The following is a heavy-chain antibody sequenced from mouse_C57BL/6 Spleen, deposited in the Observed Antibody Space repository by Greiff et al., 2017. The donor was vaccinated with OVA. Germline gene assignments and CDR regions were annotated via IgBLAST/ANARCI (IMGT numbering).Heavy chain of an antibody. CDR1: GYTFTSYW. V-gene: IGHV1-50*01. J-gene: IGHJ2*01. CDR3: ARNYGSSIADY. D-gene: IGHD1-1*01. Sequence: QVQLQQPGAELVKPGASVKLSCKASGYTFTSYWMQWVKQRPGQGLEWIGEIDPSDSYTNYNQKFKGKATLTVDTSSSTAYMQLSSLTSEDSAVYYCARNYGSSIADYWGQGTTLTVSS. CDR2: IDPSDSYT.